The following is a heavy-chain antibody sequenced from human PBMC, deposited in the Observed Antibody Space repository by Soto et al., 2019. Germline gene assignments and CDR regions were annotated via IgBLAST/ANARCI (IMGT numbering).Heavy chain of an antibody. J-gene: IGHJ6*02. CDR3: ASAADIVVVVAALPVQYYGMDV. CDR2: IIPIFGTA. CDR1: GGTFSSYA. V-gene: IGHV1-69*01. Sequence: QVQLVQSGAEVKKPGSSVKVSCKASGGTFSSYAISWVRQAPGQGLEWMGGIIPIFGTANYAQKFQGRVTITADESTSTAYMELSSLRSEDTAVYYCASAADIVVVVAALPVQYYGMDVWGQGTTVTVSS. D-gene: IGHD2-15*01.